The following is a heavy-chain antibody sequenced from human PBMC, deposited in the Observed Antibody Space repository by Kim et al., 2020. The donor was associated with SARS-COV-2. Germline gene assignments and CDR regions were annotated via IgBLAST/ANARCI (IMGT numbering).Heavy chain of an antibody. CDR1: GFTFSVYA. Sequence: GGSLRLSCAASGFTFSVYAMSWVRQTPGQGLELVSGISEGGDKTYYADSVNGRYTISRDNSKNRLYLQMNSLRADDTAIYYCAKRGGSTFDYYFYYWGQGTLVSVST. CDR2: ISEGGDKT. V-gene: IGHV3-23*01. J-gene: IGHJ4*02. CDR3: AKRGGSTFDYYFYY. D-gene: IGHD3-16*01.